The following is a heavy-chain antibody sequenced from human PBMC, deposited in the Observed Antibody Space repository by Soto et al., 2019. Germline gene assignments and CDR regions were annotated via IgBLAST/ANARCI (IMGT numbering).Heavy chain of an antibody. Sequence: PSETLSLTCAVYGGSFSGYYWSWIRQPPGKGLEWIGEINHSGSTNYNPSLKSRVTISVDTSKNQFSLKLSSVTAADTAVYYCARAGDYYGSGSYYQGLDYWGQGTLVTVSS. CDR3: ARAGDYYGSGSYYQGLDY. V-gene: IGHV4-34*01. D-gene: IGHD3-10*01. J-gene: IGHJ4*02. CDR2: INHSGST. CDR1: GGSFSGYY.